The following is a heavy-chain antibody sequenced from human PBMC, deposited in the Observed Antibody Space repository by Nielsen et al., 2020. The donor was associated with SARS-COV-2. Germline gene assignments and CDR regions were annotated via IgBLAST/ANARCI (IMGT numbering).Heavy chain of an antibody. CDR3: ASATSNPAEYFQH. CDR2: INPNSGGT. J-gene: IGHJ1*01. Sequence: ASVKVSCKASGYTFTGYYMHWVRQAPGQGLEWMGWINPNSGGTNYAQKFQGWVTMTRDTSISTAYMELSRLRSEDTAVYYCASATSNPAEYFQHWGQGTLVTVSS. V-gene: IGHV1-2*04. CDR1: GYTFTGYY.